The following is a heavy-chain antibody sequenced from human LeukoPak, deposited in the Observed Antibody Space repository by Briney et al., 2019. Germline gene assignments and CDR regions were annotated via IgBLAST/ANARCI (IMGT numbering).Heavy chain of an antibody. J-gene: IGHJ5*02. Sequence: SETLSLTCAVYGGPFSGYYWSWIRQPPGKGLEWIGEINHSGSTNYNPSLKSRVTISVDTSKNQFSLKLSSVTAADTAVYYCARRRRITMVPFDPWGQGTLVTVSS. CDR2: INHSGST. CDR1: GGPFSGYY. V-gene: IGHV4-34*01. CDR3: ARRRRITMVPFDP. D-gene: IGHD3-10*01.